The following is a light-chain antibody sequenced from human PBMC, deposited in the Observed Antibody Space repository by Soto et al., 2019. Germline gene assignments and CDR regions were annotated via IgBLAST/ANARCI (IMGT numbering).Light chain of an antibody. CDR1: QSISSY. CDR2: AAS. CDR3: QQSTEGT. J-gene: IGKJ1*01. V-gene: IGKV1-39*01. Sequence: IQLTQPPSSLSASVGDRVTITCRASQSISSYLNWYQQKPGKAPKLLIYAASSLQSGVPSRFSDSGSGTDFTLTISSLQPEDFATYYCQQSTEGTFGQGTKVDVK.